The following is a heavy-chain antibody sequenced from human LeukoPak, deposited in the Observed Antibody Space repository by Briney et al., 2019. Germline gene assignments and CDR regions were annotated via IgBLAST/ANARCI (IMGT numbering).Heavy chain of an antibody. Sequence: GGSVRLSCAASGFTFSNAWMSWVRQAPGKGLEWVGRIKSKTDGGTTDYAAPVKGRLTISRDDSKNTLYLQMNSLKTEDTAVYYCTTDLGSNWNVHWGQGTLVTVSS. J-gene: IGHJ4*02. CDR2: IKSKTDGGTT. V-gene: IGHV3-15*01. D-gene: IGHD1-20*01. CDR3: TTDLGSNWNVH. CDR1: GFTFSNAW.